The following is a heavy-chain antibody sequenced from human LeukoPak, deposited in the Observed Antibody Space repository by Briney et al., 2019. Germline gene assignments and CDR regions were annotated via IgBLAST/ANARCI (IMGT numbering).Heavy chain of an antibody. CDR3: ARRAGAHSHPYDY. J-gene: IGHJ4*02. Sequence: GGSLRLSCTVSGFTVSSNSMSWVRQAPGKGLEWVSFIYSDNTHYSDSVKGRFTISRDNSKNTLYLQMNSLRAGDTSVYYCARRAGAHSHPYDYWGQGTLVTVSS. CDR1: GFTVSSNS. V-gene: IGHV3-53*01. D-gene: IGHD4/OR15-4a*01. CDR2: IYSDNT.